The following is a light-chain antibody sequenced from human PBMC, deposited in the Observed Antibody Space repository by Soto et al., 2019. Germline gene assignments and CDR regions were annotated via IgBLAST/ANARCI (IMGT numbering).Light chain of an antibody. V-gene: IGKV3-20*01. CDR2: AAS. Sequence: IGLTHSPGTLSLSPGERATLSCRASQSVSSTYLAWYQQKPAQSASRLIYAASNRATAIADRFRGIGSSTDFSLTIRRVYPEEFAGYYWQQYSSSPYTFGQGTKLDI. CDR1: QSVSSTY. J-gene: IGKJ2*01. CDR3: QQYSSSPYT.